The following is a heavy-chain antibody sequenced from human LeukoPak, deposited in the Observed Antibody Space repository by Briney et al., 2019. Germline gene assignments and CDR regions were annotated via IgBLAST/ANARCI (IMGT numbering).Heavy chain of an antibody. J-gene: IGHJ4*02. CDR2: ISGSGGST. D-gene: IGHD3-10*01. Sequence: GGSLRLSCAASGFTVSSNYMSWVRQAPGKGLEWVSAISGSGGSTYYADSVKGRFTISRDNSKNTLYLQMNSLRAEDTAVYYCAKDPYYYGSGSYPDYWGQGTLVTVSS. CDR1: GFTVSSNY. V-gene: IGHV3-23*01. CDR3: AKDPYYYGSGSYPDY.